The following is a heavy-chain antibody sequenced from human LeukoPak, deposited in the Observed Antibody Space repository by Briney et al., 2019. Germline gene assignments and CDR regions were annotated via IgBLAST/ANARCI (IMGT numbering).Heavy chain of an antibody. Sequence: ASVTVSFKASGYTFTDYYMHWVRQAPGQGGEGMGCVNPNGAATNYAQKFQGRVTMTRDTSISTAYMELSRLRSDDTAVYYCARAAVTTLPYFDYWGQGTLVTVSS. CDR3: ARAAVTTLPYFDY. CDR1: GYTFTDYY. V-gene: IGHV1-2*02. D-gene: IGHD4-17*01. J-gene: IGHJ4*02. CDR2: VNPNGAAT.